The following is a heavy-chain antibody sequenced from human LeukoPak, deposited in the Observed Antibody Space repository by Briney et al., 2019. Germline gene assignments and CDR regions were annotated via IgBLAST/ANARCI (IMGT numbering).Heavy chain of an antibody. J-gene: IGHJ6*03. V-gene: IGHV4-4*02. Sequence: GSLRLSCAASGFKFSSYCMMWVRQPPGKGLEWIGEIYHSGSTNYNPSLKSRVTISVDKSKNQFSLKLSSVTAADTAVYYCARNPPTHYYYYMDVWGKGTTVTVSS. CDR3: ARNPPTHYYYYMDV. CDR2: IYHSGST. CDR1: GFKFSSYC.